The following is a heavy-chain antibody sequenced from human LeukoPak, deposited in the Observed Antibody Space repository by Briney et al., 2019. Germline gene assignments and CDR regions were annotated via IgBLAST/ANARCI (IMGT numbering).Heavy chain of an antibody. J-gene: IGHJ4*02. CDR1: GFSFSAYW. CDR3: ARVGKSGWDFDH. CDR2: INEGGNLK. V-gene: IGHV3-7*01. D-gene: IGHD6-19*01. Sequence: GSLRLSCAASGFSFSAYWMTWVRQAPGKGLEWVANINEGGNLKYYVDSVKGRFTISRDNTKNSLYLQMNTLRAEDTAVYYCARVGKSGWDFDHWGQGTRVTVSS.